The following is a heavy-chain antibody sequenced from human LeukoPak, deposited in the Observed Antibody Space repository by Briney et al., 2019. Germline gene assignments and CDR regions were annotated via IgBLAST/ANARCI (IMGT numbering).Heavy chain of an antibody. J-gene: IGHJ4*02. CDR2: IYHSGST. V-gene: IGHV4-30-2*01. D-gene: IGHD3-10*01. CDR3: ARAPRGYYFDY. CDR1: GGSISSGGYS. Sequence: KASETLSLTCAVSGGSISSGGYSWSWIRQPPGKGLGWIGYIYHSGSTYYNPSLKSRVTISVDRSKNQFSLKLSSVTAADTAVYYCARAPRGYYFDYWGQGTLVTVSS.